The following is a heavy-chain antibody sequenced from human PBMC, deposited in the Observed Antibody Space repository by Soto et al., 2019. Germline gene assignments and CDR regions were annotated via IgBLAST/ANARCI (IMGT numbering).Heavy chain of an antibody. V-gene: IGHV3-66*01. CDR1: GFTVSSNY. D-gene: IGHD1-26*01. J-gene: IGHJ6*02. CDR2: IYSAGNT. CDR3: ARDFVVGGPTINYYYGMDV. Sequence: GGSLRLSCVASGFTVSSNYMSWVRQAPGKGLEWISIIYSAGNTYYADSVKGRFTISRDNSKNTLYLQMNSLGAEDTAVYYCARDFVVGGPTINYYYGMDVWGQGTTVTVSS.